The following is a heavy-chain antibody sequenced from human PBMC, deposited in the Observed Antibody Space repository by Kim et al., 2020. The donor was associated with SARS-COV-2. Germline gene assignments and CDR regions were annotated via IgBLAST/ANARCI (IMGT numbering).Heavy chain of an antibody. J-gene: IGHJ6*02. CDR3: ARDYPKLRVDYYYYYGMDV. CDR2: IYTSGST. D-gene: IGHD5-12*01. CDR1: GGSISSYY. Sequence: SETLSLTCTVSGGSISSYYWSWIRQPAGKGLEWIGRIYTSGSTNYNPSLKSRVTMSVDTSKNQFSLKLSSVTAADTAVYYCARDYPKLRVDYYYYYGMDVWGQGTTVTVSS. V-gene: IGHV4-4*07.